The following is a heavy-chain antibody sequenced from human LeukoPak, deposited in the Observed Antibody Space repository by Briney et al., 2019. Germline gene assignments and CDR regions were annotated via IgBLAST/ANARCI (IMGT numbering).Heavy chain of an antibody. CDR3: ARGRPYYDFWSGYYIYDY. D-gene: IGHD3-3*01. Sequence: SETLSLTCAVYGGSFSGYHWSWIRQPPGKGLEWIGEINHSGSTNYNPSLKSRVTISVDTSKNQFSLKLSSVTAADTAVYYCARGRPYYDFWSGYYIYDYWGQGTLVTVSS. J-gene: IGHJ4*02. CDR1: GGSFSGYH. CDR2: INHSGST. V-gene: IGHV4-34*01.